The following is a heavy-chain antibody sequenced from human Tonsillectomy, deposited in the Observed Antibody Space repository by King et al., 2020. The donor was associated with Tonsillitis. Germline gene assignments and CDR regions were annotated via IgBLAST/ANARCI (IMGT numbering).Heavy chain of an antibody. D-gene: IGHD3-9*01. CDR3: AKANYDILTSFDY. V-gene: IGHV3-23*04. J-gene: IGHJ4*02. CDR1: GFTFSNYA. Sequence: EVQLVESGGGLVQPGRSLRLSCAASGFTFSNYAMSWVRQAPGKGLEWVSVISDSGGSTYYADSVKGRFTISRDNSKNTLYLQMNSLRAEDTAIYYCAKANYDILTSFDYWGQGTLVTVSS. CDR2: ISDSGGST.